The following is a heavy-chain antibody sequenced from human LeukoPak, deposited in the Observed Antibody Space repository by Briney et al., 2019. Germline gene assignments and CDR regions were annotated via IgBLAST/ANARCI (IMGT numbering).Heavy chain of an antibody. CDR1: GYTFTGYY. J-gene: IGHJ4*02. CDR3: ARGEGSSTSCNDY. Sequence: GASVKVSCKASGYTFTGYYMHWVRQAPGQGLEWMGWINPNSGGTNYAQKFQGRVTMTRDTSISTAYMELSRLRSDDTAVYYCARGEGSSTSCNDYWGQGTLVTVSS. D-gene: IGHD2-2*01. CDR2: INPNSGGT. V-gene: IGHV1-2*02.